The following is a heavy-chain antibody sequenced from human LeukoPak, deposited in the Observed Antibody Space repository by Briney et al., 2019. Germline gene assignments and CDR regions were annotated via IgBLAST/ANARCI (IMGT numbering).Heavy chain of an antibody. Sequence: GGSLRLSCAASGFTFSSYEMNWVRQAPGKGLEWVSYISSSGSTIYYADSVKGRFTISRDNAKNSLYLQMNSLRAEDTAVYYCAREYCSGGSCFGFHPWGQGTLVTVSS. V-gene: IGHV3-48*03. D-gene: IGHD2-15*01. CDR1: GFTFSSYE. J-gene: IGHJ5*02. CDR3: AREYCSGGSCFGFHP. CDR2: ISSSGSTI.